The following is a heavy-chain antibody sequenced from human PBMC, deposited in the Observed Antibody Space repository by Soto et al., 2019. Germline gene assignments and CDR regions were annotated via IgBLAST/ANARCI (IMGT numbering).Heavy chain of an antibody. CDR2: IWSDGSRA. V-gene: IGHV3-33*01. Sequence: SLRLSCAASRVTFSTFDMHWVRQAPGKGLEWVALIWSDGSRAFYADFVQDRFFISRDNSRNTLYLQMNSLRDEDTAVYYCAGEPRGGNYAMVVWCQGNTVT. J-gene: IGHJ6*02. CDR3: AGEPRGGNYAMVV. CDR1: RVTFSTFD. D-gene: IGHD3-16*01.